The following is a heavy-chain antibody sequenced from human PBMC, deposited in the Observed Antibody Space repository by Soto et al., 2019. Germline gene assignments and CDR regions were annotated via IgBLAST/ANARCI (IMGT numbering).Heavy chain of an antibody. CDR1: GFTFSTYA. Sequence: GGSLRLSCAASGFTFSTYAMSWVRRAPGKGLEWVSGISDSGGDTNYADSVKGRFTISRDNSKNTLYLHMNSLTAEDTALYYCARDRTSSSKYYYFDYWGQGTLVTLSS. CDR2: ISDSGGDT. J-gene: IGHJ4*02. D-gene: IGHD2-2*01. V-gene: IGHV3-23*01. CDR3: ARDRTSSSKYYYFDY.